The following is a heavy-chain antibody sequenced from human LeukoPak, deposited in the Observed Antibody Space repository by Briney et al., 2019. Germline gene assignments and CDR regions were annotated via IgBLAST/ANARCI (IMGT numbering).Heavy chain of an antibody. Sequence: GGSLRLSCAASGFTFSSYEMNWVRQAPGKGLEWVSYISSSGSTIYYADSVKGRFTISRDNAKNSLYLRMNSLRAEDTAVYYCAELGITMIGGVWGKGTTVTISA. CDR2: ISSSGSTI. J-gene: IGHJ6*04. D-gene: IGHD3-10*02. V-gene: IGHV3-48*03. CDR1: GFTFSSYE. CDR3: AELGITMIGGV.